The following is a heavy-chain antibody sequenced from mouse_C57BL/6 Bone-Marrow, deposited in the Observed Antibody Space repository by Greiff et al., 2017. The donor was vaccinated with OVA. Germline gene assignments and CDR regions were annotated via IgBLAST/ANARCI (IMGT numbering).Heavy chain of an antibody. CDR1: GYTFTSYT. V-gene: IGHV1-4*01. J-gene: IGHJ3*01. D-gene: IGHD3-3*01. Sequence: QVQLQQSGAELARPGASVKMSCKASGYTFTSYTMHWVKQRPGQGLEWIGYINPSSGYTKYNQKFKDKATLTADKSSSTAYMQLSSLTSEDSAVYYCARSGDAWFAYWGQGTPVTVSA. CDR2: INPSSGYT. CDR3: ARSGDAWFAY.